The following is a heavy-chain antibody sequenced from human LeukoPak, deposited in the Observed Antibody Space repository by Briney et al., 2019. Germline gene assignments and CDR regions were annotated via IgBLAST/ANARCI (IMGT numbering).Heavy chain of an antibody. D-gene: IGHD2-15*01. V-gene: IGHV4-59*08. Sequence: SETPSLTCTVSGGSISSYYWIWLRQPPGQGLEWIGYIYYSGSTNYNPSLKSRAAISVDTSKSQFSLKLSSVTAADTAVYYCARHNGYCSGGSCDIFDYWGQGTLVTVSS. CDR1: GGSISSYY. CDR3: ARHNGYCSGGSCDIFDY. CDR2: IYYSGST. J-gene: IGHJ4*02.